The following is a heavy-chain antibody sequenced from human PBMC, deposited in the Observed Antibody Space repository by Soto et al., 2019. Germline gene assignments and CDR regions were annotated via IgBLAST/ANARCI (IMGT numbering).Heavy chain of an antibody. CDR2: IYYSGST. V-gene: IGHV4-59*01. CDR3: ARSDGRY. CDR1: GGSISSYY. Sequence: QVQLQESGPGLVKPSETLSLTCTVSGGSISSYYWSWIRQPPGKGLEWIGYIYYSGSTNYNPSLRSRVAIAVDTSKHQFSLTLSSVTAAVTAVYYCARSDGRYWGQGTLVTVSS. J-gene: IGHJ4*02.